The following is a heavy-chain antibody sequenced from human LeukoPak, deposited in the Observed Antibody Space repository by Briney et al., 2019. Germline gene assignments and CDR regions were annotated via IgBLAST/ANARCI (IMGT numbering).Heavy chain of an antibody. D-gene: IGHD3-3*01. Sequence: GGSLRLSCAASGFTFSSHWMSWVRQAPGKGLEWVANIKKDGSEKFYVDSVKGRFTISRDNAKNSLYLQMSSLRAEDTAVYYCVREAYDDFWSGSWRYYYYMDVWGKGITVTVSS. V-gene: IGHV3-7*01. CDR3: VREAYDDFWSGSWRYYYYMDV. J-gene: IGHJ6*03. CDR1: GFTFSSHW. CDR2: IKKDGSEK.